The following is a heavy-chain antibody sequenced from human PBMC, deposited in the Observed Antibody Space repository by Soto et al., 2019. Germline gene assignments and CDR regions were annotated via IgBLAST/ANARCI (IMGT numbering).Heavy chain of an antibody. CDR2: IYYSGST. CDR3: ARGASSRRGSVSRTGGRYMDV. Sequence: PSETLSLTCTVSGGSISSSSYYWGWIRQPPGKGLEWIGSIYYSGSTYYNPSLKSRVTISVDTSKNQFSLKLSSVTAADTAVYYCARGASSRRGSVSRTGGRYMDVWGKGTTVPVSS. V-gene: IGHV4-39*07. D-gene: IGHD2-8*02. CDR1: GGSISSSSYY. J-gene: IGHJ6*03.